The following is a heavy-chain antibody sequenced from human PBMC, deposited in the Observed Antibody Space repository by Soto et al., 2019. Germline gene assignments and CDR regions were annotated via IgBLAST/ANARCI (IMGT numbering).Heavy chain of an antibody. CDR3: AKGGQEYSYGRDRYYYYMDV. D-gene: IGHD5-18*01. CDR1: GFTFSSYA. CDR2: ISGSGGST. J-gene: IGHJ6*03. V-gene: IGHV3-23*01. Sequence: GGSLRLSCAASGFTFSSYAMSWVRQAPGKGLEWVSAISGSGGSTYYADSVKGRFTISRDNSKNTLYLQMNSLRAEDTAVYYCAKGGQEYSYGRDRYYYYMDVWGKGTTVTVSS.